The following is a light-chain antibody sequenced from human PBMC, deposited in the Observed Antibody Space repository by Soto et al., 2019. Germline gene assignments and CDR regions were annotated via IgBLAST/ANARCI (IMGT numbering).Light chain of an antibody. J-gene: IGKJ4*01. Sequence: EIVMTQSPATLSVSPGERATLSCRASQSVSSNLAWYQQKPGQAPRLLIYGASTKATGIPARFSGSGSGTVFTLTISSLKSEDFAVYYCQQYNNWPRTFGGGTKVEIK. CDR1: QSVSSN. CDR3: QQYNNWPRT. V-gene: IGKV3-15*01. CDR2: GAS.